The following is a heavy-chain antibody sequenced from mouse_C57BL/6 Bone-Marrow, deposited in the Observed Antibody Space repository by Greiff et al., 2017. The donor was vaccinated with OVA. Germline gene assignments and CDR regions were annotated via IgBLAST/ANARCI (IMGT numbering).Heavy chain of an antibody. D-gene: IGHD2-4*01. CDR1: GYAFSSSW. V-gene: IGHV1-82*01. J-gene: IGHJ3*01. Sequence: QVQLQQSGPELVKPGASVKISCKASGYAFSSSWMNWVKQRPGKGLEWIGRIYPGDGDTNYNGKFKGKATLTADKSSSTAYMQLSSLTSEDSAVYFCARRGLIYSDYDPFAYWGQGTLVTVSA. CDR3: ARRGLIYSDYDPFAY. CDR2: IYPGDGDT.